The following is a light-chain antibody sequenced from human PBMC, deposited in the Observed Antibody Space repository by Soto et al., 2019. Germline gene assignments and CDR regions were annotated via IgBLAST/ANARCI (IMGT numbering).Light chain of an antibody. J-gene: IGKJ2*01. V-gene: IGKV1-27*01. CDR3: QKCNSAPYT. Sequence: DIQMTQSPSSLSASVGDRVTITCRASQGVRNYLAWYQQKQGKVPKILMYAASTLQSGVPSRFSGSGSGTDFTLTISSLQPEDVATYYCQKCNSAPYTFGQGTKLEIK. CDR2: AAS. CDR1: QGVRNY.